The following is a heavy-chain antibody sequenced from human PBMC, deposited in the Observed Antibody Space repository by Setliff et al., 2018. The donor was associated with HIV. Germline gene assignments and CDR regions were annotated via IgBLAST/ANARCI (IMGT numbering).Heavy chain of an antibody. Sequence: SETLSLTCAAYGGPFTNHGWNWIRQSPGKGLEWIGEIDNRGGYNYNPSFSSRVTISVDASKNQFSLRVTSVTAADTAFYFCARATGPTYYIDVWGSGTTVTVSS. CDR2: IDNRGGY. CDR3: ARATGPTYYIDV. V-gene: IGHV4-34*01. CDR1: GGPFTNHG. J-gene: IGHJ6*03.